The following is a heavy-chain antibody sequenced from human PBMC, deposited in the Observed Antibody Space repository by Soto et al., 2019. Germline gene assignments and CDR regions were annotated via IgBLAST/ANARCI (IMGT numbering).Heavy chain of an antibody. CDR1: GGSISSGGYY. J-gene: IGHJ4*02. Sequence: QVQLQESGPGLVKPSQTLSLTCTVSGGSISSGGYYWSWIRQHPGKGLEWIGYIYYSGSTYYNPSLKSRGTISVDTSKHQFALKLSSVTAADTAVYYCARGRSSTSPYPIGYWGQGTLVTVSS. CDR2: IYYSGST. CDR3: ARGRSSTSPYPIGY. V-gene: IGHV4-31*03. D-gene: IGHD2-2*01.